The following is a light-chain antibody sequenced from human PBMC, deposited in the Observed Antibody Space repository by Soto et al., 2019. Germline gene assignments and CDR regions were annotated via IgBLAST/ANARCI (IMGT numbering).Light chain of an antibody. V-gene: IGKV3-20*01. Sequence: EXXXTQSXGTLSLYPGERATLSCRASQSVSSSYIAWYQQKPGQAPRLLIYGSSRRATDIPDRISGSGSGTDFTLTISRLEPEDFAVYYCQQYGGSPLYTFGQGTKLEIK. CDR1: QSVSSSY. CDR3: QQYGGSPLYT. J-gene: IGKJ2*01. CDR2: GSS.